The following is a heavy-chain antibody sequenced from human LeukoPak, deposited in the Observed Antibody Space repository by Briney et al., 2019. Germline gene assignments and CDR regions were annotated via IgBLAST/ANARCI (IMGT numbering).Heavy chain of an antibody. D-gene: IGHD3-22*01. CDR1: GGSISSYY. Sequence: NPSETLSLTCTVSGGSISSYYWSWIRQPAGKGLEWIGRIYTSGSTNYNPSLKSRVTMSVDTSKNQFSLKLSSVTAADTAVYYCASSYYYDSSGYFLDYWGQGTLVTVSS. V-gene: IGHV4-4*07. CDR2: IYTSGST. CDR3: ASSYYYDSSGYFLDY. J-gene: IGHJ4*02.